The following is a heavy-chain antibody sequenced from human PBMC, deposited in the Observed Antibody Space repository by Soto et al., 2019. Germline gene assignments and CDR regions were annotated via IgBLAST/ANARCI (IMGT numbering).Heavy chain of an antibody. Sequence: QVQLQESGPGLVKPSETLSLTCTVSGGSVNSGSYYWSWIRQPPGKGLEWIGHIYYSGSTNYNPSLKSRVTMSLDTSKNQFSLKLSSVNAADTAVYYCARIKLDSSGWWFDYWGQGTLVTVSS. CDR3: ARIKLDSSGWWFDY. CDR1: GGSVNSGSYY. J-gene: IGHJ4*02. CDR2: IYYSGST. D-gene: IGHD6-19*01. V-gene: IGHV4-61*01.